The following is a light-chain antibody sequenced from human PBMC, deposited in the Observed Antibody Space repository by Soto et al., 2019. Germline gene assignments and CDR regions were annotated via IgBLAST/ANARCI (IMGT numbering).Light chain of an antibody. Sequence: EIALTQSPATLSLSPGERATLSCRANRTVFNFLIWYQQKPGQAPRLLIYDASNRATDIPARFSGTGSGTDFRLTISSLEPEDFALYFCQQYDNSPPLTFGGGTKVEF. J-gene: IGKJ4*01. CDR1: RTVFNF. V-gene: IGKV3-11*01. CDR3: QQYDNSPPLT. CDR2: DAS.